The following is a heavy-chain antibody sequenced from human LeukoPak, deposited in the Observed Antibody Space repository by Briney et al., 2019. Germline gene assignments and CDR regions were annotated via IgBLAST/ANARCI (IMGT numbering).Heavy chain of an antibody. J-gene: IGHJ4*02. Sequence: SVKVSRKASGGTFSSYAISWVRQAPGQGLEWMGGIIPIFGTANYAQKFQGRVTITTDESTSTAYMELSSLRSEDTAVYYCARERRSFDYFDYWGQGTLVTVPS. D-gene: IGHD3-16*02. V-gene: IGHV1-69*05. CDR2: IIPIFGTA. CDR1: GGTFSSYA. CDR3: ARERRSFDYFDY.